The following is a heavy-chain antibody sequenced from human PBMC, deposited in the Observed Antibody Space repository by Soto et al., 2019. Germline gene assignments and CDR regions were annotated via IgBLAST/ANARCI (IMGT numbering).Heavy chain of an antibody. J-gene: IGHJ6*02. V-gene: IGHV4-30-4*08. CDR1: GGSISSDCYH. CDR3: AREDDGGDTLDV. Sequence: SETLCLTCTVAGGSISSDCYHWTWIRQSPERGLEWIGYIHHSGSILYNPSLKSRVTISVDTSKNQFSLHLSSVTAADTAVYFCAREDDGGDTLDVWGQGTTVTVSS. D-gene: IGHD2-21*02. CDR2: IHHSGSI.